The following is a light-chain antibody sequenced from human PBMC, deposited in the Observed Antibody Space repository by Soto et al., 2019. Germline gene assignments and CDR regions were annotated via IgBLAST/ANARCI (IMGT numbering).Light chain of an antibody. CDR1: SSDVGGYSY. Sequence: QSVLAQPPSASGSPAQSVTISCTGTSSDVGGYSYVSWYQQQAGEAPKLIIYEVSKRPSGVPDRFSGSKSGYTASLTVSGLQAEDEADYYCSSYAGSNNFVFGTGTKVTVL. J-gene: IGLJ1*01. CDR3: SSYAGSNNFV. CDR2: EVS. V-gene: IGLV2-8*01.